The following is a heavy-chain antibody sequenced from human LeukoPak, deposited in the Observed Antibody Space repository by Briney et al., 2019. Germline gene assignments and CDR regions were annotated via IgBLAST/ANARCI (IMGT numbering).Heavy chain of an antibody. V-gene: IGHV1-69*05. CDR1: GGTFRSYA. CDR2: IIPIFGTA. D-gene: IGHD3-16*02. J-gene: IGHJ4*02. CDR3: ARDTLIGIQGAASFGALTFDY. Sequence: SVKVSCKASGGTFRSYAISWVRQAPGQGLEWMGRIIPIFGTANYAQKFQGRVTITTEESTTTAYMELSSLRSEDTAVYYCARDTLIGIQGAASFGALTFDYWGQGTLVTVSS.